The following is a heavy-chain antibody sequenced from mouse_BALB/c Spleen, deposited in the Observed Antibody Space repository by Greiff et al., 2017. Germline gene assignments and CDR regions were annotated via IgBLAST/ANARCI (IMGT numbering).Heavy chain of an antibody. D-gene: IGHD1-1*01. CDR2: ISNGGGST. CDR1: GFTFSSYT. J-gene: IGHJ1*01. CDR3: ARHEGYYGYWYFDV. Sequence: EVQVVESGGGLVQPGGSLKLSCAASGFTFSSYTMSWVRQTPEKRLEWVAYISNGGGSTYYPDTVKGRFTISRDNAKNTLYLQMSSLKSEDTAMYYCARHEGYYGYWYFDVWGAGTTVTVSS. V-gene: IGHV5-12-2*01.